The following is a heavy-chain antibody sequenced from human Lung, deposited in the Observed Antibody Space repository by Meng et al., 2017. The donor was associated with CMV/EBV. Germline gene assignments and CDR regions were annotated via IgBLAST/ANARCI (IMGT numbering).Heavy chain of an antibody. CDR2: ILWNDDK. Sequence: CPTLMKPTQTLTLTCSLSGFSLSPSGVGVGWIRQTPGKALEWLALILWNDDKRYNPSLKSRLTVTRDSSKTQVVLKMTNMDPEDTATYYCAHRLYRHYFDYWGQGARVTCSS. CDR1: GFSLSPSGVG. D-gene: IGHD4-11*01. V-gene: IGHV2-5*01. J-gene: IGHJ4*02. CDR3: AHRLYRHYFDY.